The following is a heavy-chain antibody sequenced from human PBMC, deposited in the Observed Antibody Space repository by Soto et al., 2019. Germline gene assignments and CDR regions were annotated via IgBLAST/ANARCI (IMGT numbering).Heavy chain of an antibody. CDR1: GFSFGDYA. J-gene: IGHJ4*02. D-gene: IGHD3-16*02. CDR2: IRSKAYGGTT. V-gene: IGHV3-49*03. CDR3: ATKKGGNYPFDS. Sequence: GGSLRLSCTASGFSFGDYAMSWFRKAPGKGLEWVGFIRSKAYGGTTEYAESVKGRFTISRDNSKNTLFLQMNSLRAEDTAVYYCATKKGGNYPFDSWGQGTLVTV.